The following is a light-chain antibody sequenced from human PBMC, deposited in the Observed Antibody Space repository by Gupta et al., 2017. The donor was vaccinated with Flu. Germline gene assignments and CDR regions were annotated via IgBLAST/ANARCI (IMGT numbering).Light chain of an antibody. CDR1: QSISSN. V-gene: IGKV3-15*01. CDR2: GAS. Sequence: EIVMPPSPDTLSVSPGERATLSCRASQSISSNLAWYQHKPGLAPRLLIFGASTRATGIADRCSGSGYGTEFTLTISSRESEDFSVYYCQQYDDCPPSTFGQGTQVEIK. CDR3: QQYDDCPPST. J-gene: IGKJ5*01.